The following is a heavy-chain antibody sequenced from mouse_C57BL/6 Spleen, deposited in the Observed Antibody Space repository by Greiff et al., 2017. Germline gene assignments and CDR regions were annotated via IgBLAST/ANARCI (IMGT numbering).Heavy chain of an antibody. D-gene: IGHD4-1*01. CDR2: INPSTGGT. J-gene: IGHJ2*01. V-gene: IGHV1-42*01. Sequence: EVQLQQSGPELVKPGASVKISCKASGYSFTGYYMNWVKQSPEKSLEWIGEINPSTGGTTYNQKFKAKATLTVDKSSSTAYMQLKSLTSEDSAVYYCARSGTGNYFDYWGQGTTRTVSS. CDR1: GYSFTGYY. CDR3: ARSGTGNYFDY.